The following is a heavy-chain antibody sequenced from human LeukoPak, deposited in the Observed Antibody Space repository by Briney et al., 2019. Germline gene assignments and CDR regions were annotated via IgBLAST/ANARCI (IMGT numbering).Heavy chain of an antibody. CDR2: ISSSGSTT. CDR3: TRGYYGGR. CDR1: GFTFSEYD. J-gene: IGHJ4*02. Sequence: GGSLRLSCAASGFTFSEYDMNWARQAPGKGLEWLSYISSSGSTTYYADSVRGRFTISRDNAKNSLCLQMNSLRAEDTSVYYCTRGYYGGRWGQGTLVTVST. V-gene: IGHV3-48*03. D-gene: IGHD2-21*01.